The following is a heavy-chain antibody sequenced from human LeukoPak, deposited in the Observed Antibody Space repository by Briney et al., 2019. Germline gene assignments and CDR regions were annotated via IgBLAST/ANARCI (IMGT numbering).Heavy chain of an antibody. Sequence: SQTLSLTCPVCGGCVREYYWSWRRQPPEKGLEWIGEINHSGSTNYNPSLKSRVTISVDTSKNQFSLKLSSVTAADTAVYYCARGGRTSIAARPSSAGDYWGQGTLVTVSS. J-gene: IGHJ4*02. D-gene: IGHD6-6*01. V-gene: IGHV4-34*01. CDR1: GGCVREYY. CDR3: ARGGRTSIAARPSSAGDY. CDR2: INHSGST.